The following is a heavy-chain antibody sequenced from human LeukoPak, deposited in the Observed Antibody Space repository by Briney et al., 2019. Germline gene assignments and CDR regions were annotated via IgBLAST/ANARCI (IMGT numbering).Heavy chain of an antibody. D-gene: IGHD2-2*01. Sequence: ASVKVSCKASGGTFSSYAISWVRQAPGQGLEWMGGIIPIFGTANCAQKFQGRVTITADESTSTAYMELSSLRSEDTAVYYCARGVIVVVPAALSHYYYGMDVWGQGTTVTVSS. V-gene: IGHV1-69*13. J-gene: IGHJ6*02. CDR3: ARGVIVVVPAALSHYYYGMDV. CDR1: GGTFSSYA. CDR2: IIPIFGTA.